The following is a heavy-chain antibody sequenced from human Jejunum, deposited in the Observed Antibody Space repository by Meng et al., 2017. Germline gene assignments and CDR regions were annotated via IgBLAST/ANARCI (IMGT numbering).Heavy chain of an antibody. J-gene: IGHJ4*02. CDR1: GFTFSSHT. V-gene: IGHV3-21*01. CDR3: ARAEMETRFDS. CDR2: ISGGTGYI. D-gene: IGHD2-8*01. Sequence: EVHLGESGGGVVKPGGSLRLSCAASGFTFSSHTMNWVRQAPGKGLEWVSSISGGTGYIYYADSVKGRFTISRDNAKNSLYLHMNSLRAEDTAVYFCARAEMETRFDSWGLGTLVTVSS.